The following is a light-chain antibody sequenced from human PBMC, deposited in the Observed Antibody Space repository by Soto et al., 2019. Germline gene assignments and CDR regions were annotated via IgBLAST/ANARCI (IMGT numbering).Light chain of an antibody. J-gene: IGKJ1*01. Sequence: DIQMTQSPSTLSASVGDRGTITCRASQSISSWLAWYQQKPGKAPKLLIYDASSLESGVPSRFSGRGSGTEFTLTISSLQPDDFATYYCQQYNSYWTFGQGTKVEIK. CDR2: DAS. CDR1: QSISSW. CDR3: QQYNSYWT. V-gene: IGKV1-5*01.